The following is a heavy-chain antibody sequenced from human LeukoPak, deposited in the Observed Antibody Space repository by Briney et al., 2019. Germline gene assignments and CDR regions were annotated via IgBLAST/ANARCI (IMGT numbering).Heavy chain of an antibody. D-gene: IGHD3-10*02. J-gene: IGHJ6*04. CDR2: ISYDGSNK. V-gene: IGHV3-30*04. Sequence: RGSPRLSCAASGFTSCSYAMRCGRQAPGGRLEWVAVISYDGSNKYYADSVKSRFTISRDNSKNTLYLQMNSLRAEDTAVYYCAELGITMIGGVWGKGTTVTISS. CDR3: AELGITMIGGV. CDR1: GFTSCSYA.